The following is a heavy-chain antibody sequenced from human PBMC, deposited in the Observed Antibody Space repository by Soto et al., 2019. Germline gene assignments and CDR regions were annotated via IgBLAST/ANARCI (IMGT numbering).Heavy chain of an antibody. V-gene: IGHV4-31*03. CDR1: GGSIRSGGYY. D-gene: IGHD5-18*01. Sequence: SETLSLTCTVSGGSIRSGGYYWSWVRQNPRRGLEWIGNIYYSGNTYYNPSLKSRLTISVDTSKNQFSLNLSSVTAADTAVYYCARDRLMATAGTARHYFGLEVWGQGNPVT. J-gene: IGHJ6*02. CDR2: IYYSGNT. CDR3: ARDRLMATAGTARHYFGLEV.